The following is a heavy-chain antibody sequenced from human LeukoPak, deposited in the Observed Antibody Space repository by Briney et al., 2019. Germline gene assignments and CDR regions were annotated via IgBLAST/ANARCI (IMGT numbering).Heavy chain of an antibody. Sequence: GGSLRLSCAASGFTFSTYGTHWVRQAPGKGLEWVAFIRYDGSNKYYADSVKGRFTISRDNSKNTLYLQMNSLRAEDTAVYYCAKDNYDYGDYDGGDYWGQGTLVTVSS. J-gene: IGHJ4*02. CDR3: AKDNYDYGDYDGGDY. V-gene: IGHV3-30*02. CDR2: IRYDGSNK. CDR1: GFTFSTYG. D-gene: IGHD4-17*01.